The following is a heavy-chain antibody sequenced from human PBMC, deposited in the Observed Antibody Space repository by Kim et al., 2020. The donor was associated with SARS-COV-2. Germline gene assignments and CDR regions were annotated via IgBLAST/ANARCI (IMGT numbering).Heavy chain of an antibody. CDR2: IFYRWST. D-gene: IGHD3-3*01. CDR3: ARVESGRRYFDL. CDR1: GSSINGYY. V-gene: IGHV4-59*01. J-gene: IGHJ2*01. Sequence: SETLSLTCTVSGSSINGYYWSWIRQHPGKGLEGIGYIFYRWSTNYNPSLKSLVTISVDTSKNQFSLNLRSVTAADTAVFYCARVESGRRYFDLWGRGTLVSAS.